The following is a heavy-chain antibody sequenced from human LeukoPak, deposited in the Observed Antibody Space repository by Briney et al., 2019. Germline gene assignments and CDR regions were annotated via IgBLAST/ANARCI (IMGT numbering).Heavy chain of an antibody. V-gene: IGHV3-7*01. D-gene: IGHD3-10*01. CDR1: GFTFSDYW. CDR2: IKEDGSVR. Sequence: GGSLRLSCVASGFTFSDYWMTWVRQAPGKGLEWVANIKEDGSVRYYVDSVKGRFTISRDNAKNSLYLQLNSLRVEDTAVYYCATEGADGRGSFGWFDSWGQGALVTVSS. J-gene: IGHJ5*01. CDR3: ATEGADGRGSFGWFDS.